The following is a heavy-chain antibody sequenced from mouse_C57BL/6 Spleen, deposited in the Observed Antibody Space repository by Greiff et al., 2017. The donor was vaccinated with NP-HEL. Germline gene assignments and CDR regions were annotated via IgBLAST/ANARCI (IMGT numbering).Heavy chain of an antibody. D-gene: IGHD2-4*01. CDR1: GYTFTGYW. CDR2: ILPGSGST. V-gene: IGHV1-9*01. CDR3: ARCLEDYTWFAY. Sequence: QVQLQQSGAELMKPGASVKLSCKATGYTFTGYWIEWVKQRPGHGLEWIGEILPGSGSTNYNEKFKGKATFTADTSSNTAYMQLSSLTTEDSAIYYCARCLEDYTWFAYWGQGTLVTVSA. J-gene: IGHJ3*01.